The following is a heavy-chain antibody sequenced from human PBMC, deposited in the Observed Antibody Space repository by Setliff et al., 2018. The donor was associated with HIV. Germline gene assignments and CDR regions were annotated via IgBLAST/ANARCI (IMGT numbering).Heavy chain of an antibody. CDR3: ARVETTVRGATYGMDV. CDR2: VYNTGST. D-gene: IGHD3-10*01. J-gene: IGHJ6*02. CDR1: GDSITSFY. V-gene: IGHV4-59*01. Sequence: PSETLSLTCSVSGDSITSFYWSWVRQPPGKGLEWIGYVYNTGSTSYNPSLRSRVTISVDKSKNQFSLNLTSVTAADTAVYYCARVETTVRGATYGMDVWGQGTTVTVSS.